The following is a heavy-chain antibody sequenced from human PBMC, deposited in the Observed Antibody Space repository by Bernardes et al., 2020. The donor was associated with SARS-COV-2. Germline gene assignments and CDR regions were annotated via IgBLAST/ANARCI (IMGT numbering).Heavy chain of an antibody. CDR2: ISYSGDST. CDR3: AKISYSTTWSGH. CDR1: GFTFRSYA. V-gene: IGHV3-23*01. Sequence: GGSLRLSCADSGFTFRSYAMSWVRQAPGKGLEWVSSISYSGDSTYYADSVKGRFTISRDNSKNTLYLQMNSLRAEDTAIYYCAKISYSTTWSGHWGQGTLVTVYS. J-gene: IGHJ4*02. D-gene: IGHD6-13*01.